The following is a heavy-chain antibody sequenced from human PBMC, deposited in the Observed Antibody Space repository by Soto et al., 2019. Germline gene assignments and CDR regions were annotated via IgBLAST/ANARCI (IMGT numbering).Heavy chain of an antibody. Sequence: SETLSLTCTVSGGSISSYYWSWIRQPPGKGLEWIGYIYYSGSTNYNPSLKSRVTISVDTSKNPCSLKLSSVTAADTAVYYCARRDVVVVAARDAFDIWGQGTMVTVSS. D-gene: IGHD2-15*01. J-gene: IGHJ3*02. CDR1: GGSISSYY. V-gene: IGHV4-59*08. CDR3: ARRDVVVVAARDAFDI. CDR2: IYYSGST.